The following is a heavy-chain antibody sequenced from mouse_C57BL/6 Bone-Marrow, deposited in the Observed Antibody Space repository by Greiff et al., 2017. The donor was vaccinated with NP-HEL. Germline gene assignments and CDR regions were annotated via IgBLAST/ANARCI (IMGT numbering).Heavy chain of an antibody. V-gene: IGHV1-64*01. CDR1: GYTFTSYW. Sequence: QVQLQQPGAELVKPGASVKLSCKASGYTFTSYWMHWVKQRPGQGLEWLGMIHPNSGSTNYNEKFKSKATLTVDKSSSTAYMQLSSLTSEDSAVYYCARRLGGTNWYFDVWGTGTTVTVSS. CDR3: ARRLGGTNWYFDV. CDR2: IHPNSGST. J-gene: IGHJ1*03. D-gene: IGHD4-1*01.